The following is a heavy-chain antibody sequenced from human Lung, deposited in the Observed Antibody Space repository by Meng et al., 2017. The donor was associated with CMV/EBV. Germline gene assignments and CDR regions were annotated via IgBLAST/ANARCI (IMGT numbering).Heavy chain of an antibody. J-gene: IGHJ6*02. CDR3: ARDAPYCSSTSCYYSYGLDV. D-gene: IGHD2-2*01. Sequence: LXXAASGFTFNDYWMTWVRQAPGKGLEWVANIKQDGSEKYYVDSVKGRFTVSRDNAKNSLYLQMNSLRADDTAVYYCARDAPYCSSTSCYYSYGLDVWGQGTTVXVSS. CDR2: IKQDGSEK. V-gene: IGHV3-7*01. CDR1: GFTFNDYW.